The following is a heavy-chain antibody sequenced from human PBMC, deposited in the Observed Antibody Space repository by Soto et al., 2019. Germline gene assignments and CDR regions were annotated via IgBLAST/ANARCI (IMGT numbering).Heavy chain of an antibody. J-gene: IGHJ6*03. CDR3: ARAPELLWFGEPAHNYYYHMDV. CDR1: GYTFTSYA. V-gene: IGHV1-3*01. D-gene: IGHD3-10*01. Sequence: ASVKVSCKASGYTFTSYAMHWVRQAPGQRLEWMGWINAGNGNTKYSQKFQGRVTITRDTSASTAYMELSSLRSEDTAVYYCARAPELLWFGEPAHNYYYHMDVWGKGTTVTVSS. CDR2: INAGNGNT.